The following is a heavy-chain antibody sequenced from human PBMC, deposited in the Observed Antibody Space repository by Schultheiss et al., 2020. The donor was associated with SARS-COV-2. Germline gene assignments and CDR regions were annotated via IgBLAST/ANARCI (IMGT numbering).Heavy chain of an antibody. CDR3: ARSELAYCGGDCYSLGGYFDY. D-gene: IGHD2-21*02. J-gene: IGHJ4*02. CDR2: IWYDGSNK. Sequence: GGSLRLSCAASGFTFSSYGMHWVRQAPGKGLEWVAVIWYDGSNKYYADSVKGRFTISRDNSKNTLYLQMNSLRAEDTAVYYCARSELAYCGGDCYSLGGYFDYWGQGTLVTVSS. V-gene: IGHV3-33*01. CDR1: GFTFSSYG.